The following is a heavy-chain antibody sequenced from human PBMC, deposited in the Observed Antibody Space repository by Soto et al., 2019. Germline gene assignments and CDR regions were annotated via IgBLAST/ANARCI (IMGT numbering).Heavy chain of an antibody. J-gene: IGHJ3*02. V-gene: IGHV1-18*01. Sequence: ASVKVSCKASGYTFTSYGISWVRQAPGQGLEWMGWISAYNGNTNYAQKLQGRVTMTTDTSTSTAYMELRSLRSDDTAVYFCAKDVTGRGSIIYWEDGFDIWGQGTMVTVSS. D-gene: IGHD1-26*01. CDR3: AKDVTGRGSIIYWEDGFDI. CDR1: GYTFTSYG. CDR2: ISAYNGNT.